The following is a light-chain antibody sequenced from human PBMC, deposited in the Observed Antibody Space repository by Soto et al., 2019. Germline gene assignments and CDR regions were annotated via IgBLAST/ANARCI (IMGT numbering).Light chain of an antibody. J-gene: IGKJ1*01. CDR3: QHYNSYSEA. V-gene: IGKV1-5*03. CDR2: KAS. Sequence: DIQMTQHPSTLSVSVGDRVTITCGASQTISSWLAWYQQKPGKAPKLLIYKASTLKSGVPSRFRGSGSGTEFTITISSLKTDDFETYYCQHYNSYSEAFGQGTKVDIK. CDR1: QTISSW.